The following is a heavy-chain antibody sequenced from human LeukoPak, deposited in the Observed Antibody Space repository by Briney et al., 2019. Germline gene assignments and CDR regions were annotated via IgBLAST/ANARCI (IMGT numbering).Heavy chain of an antibody. V-gene: IGHV3-21*01. CDR2: ISSSSYI. CDR3: ARAGSGVGAISFDY. CDR1: GFTFSSYS. Sequence: GGSLRLSCAASGFTFSSYSMNWVRQAPGKGLEWVSSISSSSYIYYADSVKGRFTISRDNAKNSLYLQMNSLRAEDTAVYYCARAGSGVGAISFDYWGQGTLVTVSS. J-gene: IGHJ4*02. D-gene: IGHD1-26*01.